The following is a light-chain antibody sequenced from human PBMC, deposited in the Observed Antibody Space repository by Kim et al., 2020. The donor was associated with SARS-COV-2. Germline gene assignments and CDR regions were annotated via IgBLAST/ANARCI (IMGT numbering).Light chain of an antibody. J-gene: IGLJ1*01. Sequence: SYELTQPPSLSVSPGKTASVTFSGDKGEEKYACWYQQKPGRSPVLVIYQDSKQQSGIPERFSGYNSGNTATLTISRTQAMDDTDNYYQAWYSSNYV. CDR1: KGEEKY. CDR3: QAWYSSNYV. CDR2: QDS. V-gene: IGLV3-1*01.